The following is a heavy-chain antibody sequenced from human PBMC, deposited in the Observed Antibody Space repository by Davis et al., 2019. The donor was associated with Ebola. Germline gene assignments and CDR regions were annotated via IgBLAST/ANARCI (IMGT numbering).Heavy chain of an antibody. J-gene: IGHJ3*02. D-gene: IGHD6-19*01. V-gene: IGHV4-61*08. CDR3: ARWQWPDEAFDI. CDR2: IYYSGST. Sequence: PSETLSLTCTVSGGSISRGGSYWTWIRQHPGKGLEWIGYIYYSGSTNYNPSLKSRVTISIHTSKTQFSLKLSSVTAADTAVYYCARWQWPDEAFDIWGQGTTVTVSS. CDR1: GGSISRGGSY.